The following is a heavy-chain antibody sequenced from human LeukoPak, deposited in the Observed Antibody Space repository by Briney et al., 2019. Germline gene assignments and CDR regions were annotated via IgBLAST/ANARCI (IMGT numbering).Heavy chain of an antibody. D-gene: IGHD7-27*01. CDR3: ARVWGSIDY. Sequence: PEASVKVSCKTSGYTFTNYDINWVRQATGQGLEWMGWMNPKSGNTGSAQRFQGRVTLTRDTSISTAYMELSSLRSEDTAVYYCARVWGSIDYWGQGTPVTVSS. CDR2: MNPKSGNT. V-gene: IGHV1-8*01. J-gene: IGHJ4*02. CDR1: GYTFTNYD.